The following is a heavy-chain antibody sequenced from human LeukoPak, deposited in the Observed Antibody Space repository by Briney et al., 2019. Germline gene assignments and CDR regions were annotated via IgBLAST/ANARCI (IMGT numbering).Heavy chain of an antibody. J-gene: IGHJ4*02. D-gene: IGHD6-6*01. CDR1: GFSFNTYS. CDR3: ARGYSSSSWSLFDY. Sequence: GGSLRLSCAASGFSFNTYSLNWVRQAPGKGLEWVSYISSSSSTIYYADSVKGRFTISRDNAENTLYLQMNSLRAEDTAVYYCARGYSSSSWSLFDYWGQGTLVTVSS. CDR2: ISSSSSTI. V-gene: IGHV3-48*01.